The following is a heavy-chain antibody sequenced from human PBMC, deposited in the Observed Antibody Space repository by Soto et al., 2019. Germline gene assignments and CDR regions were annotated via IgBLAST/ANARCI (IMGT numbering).Heavy chain of an antibody. CDR2: INTNNGDT. J-gene: IGHJ5*02. CDR1: GYIFTSYA. Sequence: ASVKVSCKASGYIFTSYAVHWVRQAPGQRLEWMGWINTNNGDTKYSQNLQGRVTFTRDTSASTAYMELTSLRSEDTAVYYCAREPYSSEKWFDPWGQGTLVTVSS. V-gene: IGHV1-3*04. CDR3: AREPYSSEKWFDP. D-gene: IGHD6-25*01.